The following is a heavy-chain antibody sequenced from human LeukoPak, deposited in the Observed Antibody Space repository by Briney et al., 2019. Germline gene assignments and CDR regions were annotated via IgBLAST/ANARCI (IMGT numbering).Heavy chain of an antibody. V-gene: IGHV1-8*01. D-gene: IGHD3-3*01. Sequence: VASVKVSCKASGYTFTSYDINWVRQATGQGLEWMGWMNPNSGNTGYAQKFQGRVTMTRNTSVSTAHMELSSLRSEDTAVYYCARGGAPPVTIFGVVINEPRRKNWFDPWGQGTLVTVSS. CDR3: ARGGAPPVTIFGVVINEPRRKNWFDP. CDR2: MNPNSGNT. CDR1: GYTFTSYD. J-gene: IGHJ5*02.